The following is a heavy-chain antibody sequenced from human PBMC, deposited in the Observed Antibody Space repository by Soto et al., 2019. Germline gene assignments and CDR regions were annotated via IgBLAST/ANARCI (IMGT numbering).Heavy chain of an antibody. CDR1: GYTFTGYY. CDR3: AREIAAAGNWWFEP. D-gene: IGHD6-13*01. V-gene: IGHV1-2*02. CDR2: INPNSGGT. Sequence: ASVKVSCKASGYTFTGYYMHWVRQAPGQGLEWMGWINPNSGGTNYAQKFQGRVTMTRDTSISTAYMELSRLRSDDTAVYYCAREIAAAGNWWFEPWGQGTLVTAPQ. J-gene: IGHJ5*02.